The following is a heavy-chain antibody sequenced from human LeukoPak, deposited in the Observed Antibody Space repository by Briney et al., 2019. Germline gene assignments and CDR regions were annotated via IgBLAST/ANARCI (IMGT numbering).Heavy chain of an antibody. CDR1: GYTFTGYY. J-gene: IGHJ4*02. CDR2: INPDSGGT. Sequence: ASVKVSCKASGYTFTGYYMHWVRQAPGQGLEWMGWINPDSGGTNYAQKFQGRVTMTRDTSISTAYMELSRLRSDDTAVYYCARSGISTYYYDSSGYYSDYWGQGTLVTVSS. CDR3: ARSGISTYYYDSSGYYSDY. V-gene: IGHV1-2*02. D-gene: IGHD3-22*01.